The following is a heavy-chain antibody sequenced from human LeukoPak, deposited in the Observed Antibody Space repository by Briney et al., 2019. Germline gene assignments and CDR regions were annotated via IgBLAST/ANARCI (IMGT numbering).Heavy chain of an antibody. CDR2: IYYSGST. Sequence: SETLSLTCTVSGGSISSSSYYWGWIRQPPGKGLEWIGYIYYSGSTYYNPSLKSRVTISVDTSKNQFSLKLSSVTAADTAVYYCARDRKTVAVAGTENAFDIWGQGTMVTVSS. CDR3: ARDRKTVAVAGTENAFDI. J-gene: IGHJ3*02. D-gene: IGHD6-19*01. V-gene: IGHV4-39*07. CDR1: GGSISSSSYY.